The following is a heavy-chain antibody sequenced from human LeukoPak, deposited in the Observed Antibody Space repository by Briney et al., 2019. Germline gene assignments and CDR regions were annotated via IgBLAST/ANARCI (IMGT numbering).Heavy chain of an antibody. J-gene: IGHJ4*02. V-gene: IGHV4-34*01. CDR3: ARAPGAALD. CDR1: GGSFSGYY. CDR2: INHSGST. Sequence: SETLSLTCAVYGGSFSGYYWSWIRQPPGKGLEWIGEINHSGSTNYNPSLRSRVTVSLDTSKNQFSLKLSSVTAADTAVYYCARAPGAALDWGQGTLVTVSS. D-gene: IGHD2-15*01.